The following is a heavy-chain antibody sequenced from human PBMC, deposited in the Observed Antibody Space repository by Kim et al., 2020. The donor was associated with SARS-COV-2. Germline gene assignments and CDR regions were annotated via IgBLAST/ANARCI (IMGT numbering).Heavy chain of an antibody. CDR2: IRSIANSYAT. D-gene: IGHD3-10*01. J-gene: IGHJ3*02. Sequence: GGSLRLFCAASGFTFSGSAMHWVRQASGKGLEWVGRIRSIANSYATAYAASVKGRFTISRDDSKNTAYLQMNSLKTEDTAVYYCTRVPPDPGSYYDAFDIWGQGTMVTVSS. V-gene: IGHV3-73*01. CDR3: TRVPPDPGSYYDAFDI. CDR1: GFTFSGSA.